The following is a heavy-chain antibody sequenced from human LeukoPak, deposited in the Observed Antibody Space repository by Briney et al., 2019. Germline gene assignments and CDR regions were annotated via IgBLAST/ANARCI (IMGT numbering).Heavy chain of an antibody. CDR3: ARGPGGHQGYFQH. J-gene: IGHJ1*01. CDR2: INAGNGNT. Sequence: GASVKDSCKASGYTFTNYAMHWVRQAPGQRFEWMGWINAGNGNTKYSQKFQGRVTITRDTSASTAYMELSSLRSEDTAVYYCARGPGGHQGYFQHWGQGTLVTVSS. V-gene: IGHV1-3*01. D-gene: IGHD1-1*01. CDR1: GYTFTNYA.